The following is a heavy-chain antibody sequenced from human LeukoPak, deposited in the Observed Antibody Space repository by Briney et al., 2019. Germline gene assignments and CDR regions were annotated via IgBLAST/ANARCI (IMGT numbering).Heavy chain of an antibody. CDR1: GYTVTGYY. Sequence: ASVKVSCKASGYTVTGYYMHWVRQAPGQGLEWMGRINPNSGGTNYAQKFQGRVTMTRDTSISTAYMELSRLRSDDTAAYYCARDRVPSLFARPDFWSSYYYYGMDVWGQGTTVTVSS. V-gene: IGHV1-2*06. CDR2: INPNSGGT. CDR3: ARDRVPSLFARPDFWSSYYYYGMDV. D-gene: IGHD3-3*01. J-gene: IGHJ6*02.